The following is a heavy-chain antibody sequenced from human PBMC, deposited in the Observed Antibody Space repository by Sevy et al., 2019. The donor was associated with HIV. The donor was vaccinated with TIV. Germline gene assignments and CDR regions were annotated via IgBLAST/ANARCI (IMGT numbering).Heavy chain of an antibody. CDR1: GDSISSTHW. D-gene: IGHD6-6*01. V-gene: IGHV4-4*02. CDR3: ARAPSIPTRSYYFDY. Sequence: SETLSLTCAVSGDSISSTHWWNWVRQPPGKGLEWIGEIYHSGSTNYNPSLRSRVVISVDKPKNQFSLRLSSVTAADTAVYYCARAPSIPTRSYYFDYWGQGTLVTVS. J-gene: IGHJ4*02. CDR2: IYHSGST.